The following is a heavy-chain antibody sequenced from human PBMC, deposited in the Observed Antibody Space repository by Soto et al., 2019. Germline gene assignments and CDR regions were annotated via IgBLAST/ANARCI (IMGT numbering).Heavy chain of an antibody. J-gene: IGHJ6*02. V-gene: IGHV1-18*01. D-gene: IGHD3-10*01. CDR3: ARASGSGSWYYGMDV. CDR1: GYTFTSYG. Sequence: DSVKVSCKASGYTFTSYGISWVRQAPGQGLEWMGWISAYNGNTNYAQKLQGRVTMTTDTSTSTAYMELRGLRSDDTAVYYCARASGSGSWYYGMDVCGQGNTVTVS. CDR2: ISAYNGNT.